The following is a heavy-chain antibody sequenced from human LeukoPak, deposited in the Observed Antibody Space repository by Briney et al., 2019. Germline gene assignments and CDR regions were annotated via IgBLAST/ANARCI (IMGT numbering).Heavy chain of an antibody. CDR1: GFTFSSYA. CDR2: ISYDGSNK. Sequence: GGSLRLSCAASGFTFSSYAMHWVRQAPGKGLEWVAVISYDGSNKYYADSVKGRFTISRDNSKNTLYLQMNSLRAEDTAVYYCARELQRVVPAAIPFVYYGMDVWGKGTTVTVSS. J-gene: IGHJ6*04. V-gene: IGHV3-30*04. CDR3: ARELQRVVPAAIPFVYYGMDV. D-gene: IGHD2-2*01.